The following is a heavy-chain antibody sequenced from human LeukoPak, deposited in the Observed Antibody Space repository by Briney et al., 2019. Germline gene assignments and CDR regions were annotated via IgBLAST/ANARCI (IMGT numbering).Heavy chain of an antibody. V-gene: IGHV3-21*01. CDR1: GFTFSSYS. D-gene: IGHD6-19*01. CDR3: AREMLAAVAAQS. CDR2: ITSSSSYI. Sequence: GGSLRLSCAASGFTFSSYSMNWVRQAPGKGLEWASSITSSSSYIYYADSVKGRFTISRDNAKNSLYLQMDSLRAEDTAVYYCAREMLAAVAAQSWGQGTLVTVSS. J-gene: IGHJ5*02.